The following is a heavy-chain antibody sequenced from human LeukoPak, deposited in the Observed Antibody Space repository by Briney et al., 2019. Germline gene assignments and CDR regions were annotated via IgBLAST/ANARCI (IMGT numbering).Heavy chain of an antibody. V-gene: IGHV4-38-2*01. Sequence: SETLSLTCAVSGYSIGSGYYWAWIRQPPGKGLEWIGSIYHSGSTYYNPSLKSRVTISVDTSKNQFSLKLSSVTAADTAVYYCARGLSAAMVKPPSYYFDYWGQGTLVTVSS. D-gene: IGHD5-18*01. CDR1: GYSIGSGYY. CDR2: IYHSGST. J-gene: IGHJ4*02. CDR3: ARGLSAAMVKPPSYYFDY.